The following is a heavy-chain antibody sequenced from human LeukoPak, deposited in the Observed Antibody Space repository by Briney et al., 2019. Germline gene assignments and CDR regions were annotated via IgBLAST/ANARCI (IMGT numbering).Heavy chain of an antibody. CDR3: ARTIVPVPNFDY. CDR2: IIPILGIA. J-gene: IGHJ4*02. CDR1: GGTFSSYA. D-gene: IGHD2-8*01. Sequence: ASVKVSCKASGGTFSSYAISWVRQAPGQGLEWMGRIIPILGIANYAQKFQGRVTITTDESTSTAYMELSSLRSEDTAVYYCARTIVPVPNFDYWGQGTLVTVSS. V-gene: IGHV1-69*04.